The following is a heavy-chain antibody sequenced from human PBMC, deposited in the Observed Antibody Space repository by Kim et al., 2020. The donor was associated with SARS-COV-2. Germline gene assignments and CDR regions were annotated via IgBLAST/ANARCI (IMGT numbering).Heavy chain of an antibody. J-gene: IGHJ4*02. CDR3: ARGGHSSSWYEPLGY. V-gene: IGHV3-33*01. Sequence: GGSLRLSCAASGFTFSSYGMHWARQAPGKGLEWVAVIWYDGSNKYYADSVKGRFTISRDNSKNTLYLQMNSLRAEDTAVYYCARGGHSSSWYEPLGYWGQGTLVTVSS. CDR1: GFTFSSYG. D-gene: IGHD6-13*01. CDR2: IWYDGSNK.